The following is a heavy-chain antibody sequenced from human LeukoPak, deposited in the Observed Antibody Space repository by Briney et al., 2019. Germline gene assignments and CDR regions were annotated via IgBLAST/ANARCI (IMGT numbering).Heavy chain of an antibody. CDR1: GGSISSSSYY. J-gene: IGHJ4*02. CDR2: IYYSGST. Sequence: SEALSLTCTVSGGSISSSSYYWGWIRQPPGKGLEWIGSIYYSGSTYYNPSLKSRVTISVDTSKNQFSLKLSSVTAADTAVYYCARGGESFGYWGQGTLVTVSS. V-gene: IGHV4-39*01. D-gene: IGHD3-10*01. CDR3: ARGGESFGY.